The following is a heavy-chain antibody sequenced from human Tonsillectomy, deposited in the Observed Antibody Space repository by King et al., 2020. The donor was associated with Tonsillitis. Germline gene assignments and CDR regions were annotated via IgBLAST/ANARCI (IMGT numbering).Heavy chain of an antibody. D-gene: IGHD2-8*01. CDR2: ISGGSDLT. CDR1: GFSFSDFA. Sequence: VQLVESGGGLIHSGGSLGLSCAASGFSFSDFAMHWVRQAPGKGLEWVSEISGGSDLTHYDDSVKGRFTISRDNSKNTLYLQMSSLRAEDTAFYYCAKGSRNGQHTVFDFWGQGILVTVSS. J-gene: IGHJ4*02. V-gene: IGHV3-23*04. CDR3: AKGSRNGQHTVFDF.